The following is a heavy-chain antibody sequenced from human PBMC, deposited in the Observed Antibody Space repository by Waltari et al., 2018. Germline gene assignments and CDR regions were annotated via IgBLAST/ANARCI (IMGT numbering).Heavy chain of an antibody. V-gene: IGHV4-34*01. J-gene: IGHJ4*02. CDR3: AGRPWPGGFDY. CDR1: GGSFSGYY. CDR2: INHSGST. D-gene: IGHD2-15*01. Sequence: QVQLQQWGAGLLKPSETLSLTCAVYGGSFSGYYWSWIRQPPGKGLEWIGEINHSGSTNYNPSLKSRVTISVDTSKNQFSLKLSSVTAADTAVYYCAGRPWPGGFDYWGQGTLVTVSS.